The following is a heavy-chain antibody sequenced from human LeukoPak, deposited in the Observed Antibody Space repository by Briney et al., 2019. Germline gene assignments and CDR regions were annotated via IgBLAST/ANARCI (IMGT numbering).Heavy chain of an antibody. J-gene: IGHJ6*03. CDR1: GGSISSSY. V-gene: IGHV4-59*01. D-gene: IGHD2-15*01. CDR3: ARSPGSGVVVAPKYYYYLDV. Sequence: PSETLSLTCTVSGGSISSSYWCWVRQPPGKGLEWIGYIYNSGNTNYNPSLKSRVTISVDTSKNQFSLKLSAVTAADTAVYYCARSPGSGVVVAPKYYYYLDVWGKGTTVSVSS. CDR2: IYNSGNT.